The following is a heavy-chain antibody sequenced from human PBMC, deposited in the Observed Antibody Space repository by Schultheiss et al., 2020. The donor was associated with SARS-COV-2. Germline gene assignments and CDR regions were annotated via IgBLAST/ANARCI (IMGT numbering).Heavy chain of an antibody. CDR1: GFTFRNYW. CDR2: IKQDGSVE. CDR3: VKEGEEMGTS. V-gene: IGHV3-7*03. D-gene: IGHD5-24*01. Sequence: GGSLRLSCAASGFTFRNYWMDWVSQAPGKGLQWVANIKQDGSVEHYVDSVRGRFIISRDNAKNSLDLQMNSLRVDDTAVYYCVKEGEEMGTSWGQGTLVTVSS. J-gene: IGHJ4*02.